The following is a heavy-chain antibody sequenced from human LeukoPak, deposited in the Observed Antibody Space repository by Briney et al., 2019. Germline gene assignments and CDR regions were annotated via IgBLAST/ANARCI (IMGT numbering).Heavy chain of an antibody. V-gene: IGHV3-7*01. CDR3: AQGDYYYMDV. J-gene: IGHJ6*03. CDR2: INEDGSEK. CDR1: GFTFSNYY. D-gene: IGHD1-26*01. Sequence: GGSLRLSCADSGFTFSNYYMNWVRQAPGKGLEWVAYINEDGSEKYYVDSVRGRFTISRDNAKNSLYLQMSSLRAEDTAVYYCAQGDYYYMDVWGKGTTVTISS.